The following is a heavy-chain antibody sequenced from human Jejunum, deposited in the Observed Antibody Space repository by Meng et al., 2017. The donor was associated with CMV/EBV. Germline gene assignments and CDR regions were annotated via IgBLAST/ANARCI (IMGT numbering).Heavy chain of an antibody. Sequence: WVRQAPGKGLEWVAVINWNGDSSSYADSLKGRLTISRDNAKNSLYLQINSLTVEDTALYHCAKAIDSYLLRAFDIWGQGTMVTVSS. V-gene: IGHV3-20*01. CDR3: AKAIDSYLLRAFDI. J-gene: IGHJ3*02. D-gene: IGHD3-10*01. CDR2: INWNGDSS.